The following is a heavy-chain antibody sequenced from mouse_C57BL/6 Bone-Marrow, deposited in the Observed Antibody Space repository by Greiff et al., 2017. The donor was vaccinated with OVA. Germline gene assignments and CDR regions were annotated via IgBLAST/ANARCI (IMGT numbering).Heavy chain of an antibody. Sequence: QVQLQQSGAELVKPGASVKISCKASGYAFSSYWMNWVKQRPGKGLEWIGQIYPGDGDTNYNGKFKGKATLTADKSSSKAYMQLSSLTSEDSAVYFCAREVGFYYGNYEYYAMDYWGQGTSVTVSS. D-gene: IGHD2-1*01. CDR3: AREVGFYYGNYEYYAMDY. J-gene: IGHJ4*01. CDR1: GYAFSSYW. V-gene: IGHV1-80*01. CDR2: IYPGDGDT.